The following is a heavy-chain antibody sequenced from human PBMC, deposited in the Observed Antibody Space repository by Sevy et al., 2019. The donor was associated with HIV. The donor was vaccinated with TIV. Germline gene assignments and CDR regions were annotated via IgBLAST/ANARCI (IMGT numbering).Heavy chain of an antibody. J-gene: IGHJ2*01. CDR1: GFTFSDYY. CDR2: ISSSASTI. V-gene: IGHV3-11*01. Sequence: GGSLRLSCAASGFTFSDYYMSWIRQFPGKGLEWVSYISSSASTINYADSVKGRLTISRDNAKNSLYLQMNSLRAEDTAVYYCAREITGDIWYFDLWGRGTLVTVSS. CDR3: AREITGDIWYFDL. D-gene: IGHD7-27*01.